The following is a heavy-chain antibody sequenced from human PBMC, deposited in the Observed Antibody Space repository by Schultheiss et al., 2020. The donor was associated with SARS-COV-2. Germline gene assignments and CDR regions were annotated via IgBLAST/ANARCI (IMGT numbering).Heavy chain of an antibody. Sequence: GGSLRLSCAASGFTFSSYAMHWVRQAPGKGLEWVAVISYDGSNKYYADSVKGRFTISRDNSKNTLYLQMNSLRAEDTAVYYCAKAQVAEGIAAAGTYYYYGMDVWGQGTTVTVAS. CDR1: GFTFSSYA. CDR3: AKAQVAEGIAAAGTYYYYGMDV. D-gene: IGHD6-13*01. V-gene: IGHV3-30*04. J-gene: IGHJ6*02. CDR2: ISYDGSNK.